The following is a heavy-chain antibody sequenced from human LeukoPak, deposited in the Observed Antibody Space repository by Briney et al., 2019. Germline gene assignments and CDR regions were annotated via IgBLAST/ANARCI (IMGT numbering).Heavy chain of an antibody. CDR3: ARQSDLKGDGSWFDH. J-gene: IGHJ5*02. D-gene: IGHD1-26*01. Sequence: GESLRISCKGSGYSFTHYWIVWVRQMPGKGLEWMGTIYPGDSDIRYNPSFQGQVTISADRSISTAFLQWNSLKPSDTAMYYCARQSDLKGDGSWFDHWGQGTLVTVSS. CDR2: IYPGDSDI. V-gene: IGHV5-51*01. CDR1: GYSFTHYW.